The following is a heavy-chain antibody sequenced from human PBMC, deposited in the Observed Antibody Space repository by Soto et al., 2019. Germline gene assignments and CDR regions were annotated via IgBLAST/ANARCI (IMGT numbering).Heavy chain of an antibody. D-gene: IGHD3-9*01. CDR1: GYTFTSYD. V-gene: IGHV1-8*02. Sequence: AASVKVSCKASGYTFTSYDFEWVRQATGQGPEWMGWMNLYSGNTGYAERFQGRVTMTRDTSTNTAYMELSSLRSEDTAVYYCATYRTISPVAFDIWGPGTMVTVSS. J-gene: IGHJ3*02. CDR3: ATYRTISPVAFDI. CDR2: MNLYSGNT.